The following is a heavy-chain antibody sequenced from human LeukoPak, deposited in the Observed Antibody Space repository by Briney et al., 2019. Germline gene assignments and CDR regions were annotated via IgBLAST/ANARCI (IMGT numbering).Heavy chain of an antibody. J-gene: IGHJ4*02. CDR2: ISSSSSYI. D-gene: IGHD5-24*01. V-gene: IGHV3-21*01. CDR1: GFTFSSYS. Sequence: PGGSLRLSCAASGFTFSSYSVTWVRQAPGKGLEWVSSISSSSSYIYYADSVKGRFTISRDNAKNSLYLQMNSLRAEDTAVYYCARKLQAKLDYWGQGTLVTVSS. CDR3: ARKLQAKLDY.